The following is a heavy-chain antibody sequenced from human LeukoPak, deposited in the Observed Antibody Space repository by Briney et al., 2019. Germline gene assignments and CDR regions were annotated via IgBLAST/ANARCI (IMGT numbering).Heavy chain of an antibody. J-gene: IGHJ4*02. CDR2: ISWNSGSI. CDR3: AKEILRGKYYDFWSGTFDY. Sequence: GRSLRLSCAASGFTFDDYAIHWVRQAPGKGLEWVSGISWNSGSIGYADSVKGRFTISRDNAKNSLYLQMNSLRAEDTALYYCAKEILRGKYYDFWSGTFDYWGQGTLVTVSS. CDR1: GFTFDDYA. D-gene: IGHD3-3*01. V-gene: IGHV3-9*01.